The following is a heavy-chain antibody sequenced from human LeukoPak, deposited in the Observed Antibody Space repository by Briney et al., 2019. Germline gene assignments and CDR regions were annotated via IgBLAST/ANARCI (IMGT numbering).Heavy chain of an antibody. D-gene: IGHD6-19*01. J-gene: IGHJ4*02. Sequence: GSLRPSCAASGFTFSAFAMSWVRQAPGKGLEYVSAISGSGDNTFYADSVKGRFTISRDNSKNTLYLQMSSLRAEDTAVYYCAKDFGTSGWYYRHDYWGQGTLVTVSS. CDR3: AKDFGTSGWYYRHDY. CDR2: ISGSGDNT. V-gene: IGHV3-23*01. CDR1: GFTFSAFA.